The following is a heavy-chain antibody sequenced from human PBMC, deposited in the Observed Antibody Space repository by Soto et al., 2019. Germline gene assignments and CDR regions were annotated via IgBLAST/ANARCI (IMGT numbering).Heavy chain of an antibody. J-gene: IGHJ6*02. Sequence: PGETLKISCKGSGYSFTSYWIGWVRQMPGKGLEWMGIIYPGDSDTRYSPSFQGQVTISADKSISTGYLQWSSLKASDTAMYYCAGHRRNCHHAVCGMDVWGQGTTVTVSS. CDR2: IYPGDSDT. CDR3: AGHRRNCHHAVCGMDV. CDR1: GYSFTSYW. V-gene: IGHV5-51*01. D-gene: IGHD1-7*01.